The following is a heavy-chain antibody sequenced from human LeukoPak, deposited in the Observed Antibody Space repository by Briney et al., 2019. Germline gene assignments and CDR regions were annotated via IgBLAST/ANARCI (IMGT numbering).Heavy chain of an antibody. CDR2: IYTSGST. J-gene: IGHJ6*02. CDR3: ARDMAVAGTDGYYYYGMDV. CDR1: GGSISSYY. V-gene: IGHV4-4*07. Sequence: NPSETLSLTCTVSGGSISSYYWSWILQPAGKGLEWIGRIYTSGSTNYNPSLKSRVTMSVDTSKNQFSLNLSSVTAAYTAVYYCARDMAVAGTDGYYYYGMDVWGQGTTVTVSS. D-gene: IGHD6-19*01.